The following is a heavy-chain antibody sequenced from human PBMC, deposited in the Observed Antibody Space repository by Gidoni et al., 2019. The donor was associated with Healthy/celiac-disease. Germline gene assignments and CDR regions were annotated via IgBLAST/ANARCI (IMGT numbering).Heavy chain of an antibody. Sequence: EVQLLESGGGLVQPGGSLRLSCAASGFTFSSSAMRWVRQAPGKGLEWVSAISGSGGSTYYADSVKGRFTISRDNSKNTLYLQMNSLRAEDTAVYYCAKGPGLFGDPTGGWFDPWGQGTLVTVSS. J-gene: IGHJ5*02. CDR1: GFTFSSSA. CDR2: ISGSGGST. V-gene: IGHV3-23*01. CDR3: AKGPGLFGDPTGGWFDP. D-gene: IGHD3-10*02.